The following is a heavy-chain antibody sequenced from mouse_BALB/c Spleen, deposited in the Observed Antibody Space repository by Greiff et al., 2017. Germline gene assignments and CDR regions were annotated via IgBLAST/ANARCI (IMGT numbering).Heavy chain of an antibody. J-gene: IGHJ3*01. CDR2: IDPANGNT. V-gene: IGHV14-3*02. CDR3: ARSYDVGAWFAY. CDR1: GFNIKDTY. Sequence: VQLKQSGAELVKPGASVKLSCTASGFNIKDTYMHWVKQRPEQGLEWIGRIDPANGNTKYDPKFQGKATITADTSSNTAYLQLSSLPSEDTAVYYCARSYDVGAWFAYWGQGTLVTVSA. D-gene: IGHD2-12*01.